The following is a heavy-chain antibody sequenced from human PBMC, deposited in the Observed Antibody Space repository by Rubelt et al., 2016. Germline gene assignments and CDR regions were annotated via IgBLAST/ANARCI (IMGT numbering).Heavy chain of an antibody. CDR3: ARDWIQLWFDQ. D-gene: IGHD5-18*01. CDR1: GGSISSYY. Sequence: GGSISSYYWSWIRQPPGKGLEWIGYSSYSGSTNYNPSLKSRVTISVDTSKNQFSLELSSVTAADTAVYYCARDWIQLWFDQWGQGTLVTVSS. J-gene: IGHJ5*02. CDR2: SSYSGST. V-gene: IGHV4-59*01.